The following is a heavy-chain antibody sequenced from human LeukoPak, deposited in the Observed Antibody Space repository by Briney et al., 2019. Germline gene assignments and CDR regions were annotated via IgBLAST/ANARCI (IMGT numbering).Heavy chain of an antibody. CDR1: GYTFTSYD. D-gene: IGHD2-2*02. CDR2: MNPDSGNT. Sequence: ASVKVSCKASGYTFTSYDINWVRQATGQGLEWMGWMNPDSGNTGYAQKFQGRVTMTRDTSISTAYLELSSLRSDDTAVYFCARGTPYCTSASCYNYWGQGTLLTVSS. CDR3: ARGTPYCTSASCYNY. J-gene: IGHJ4*02. V-gene: IGHV1-8*01.